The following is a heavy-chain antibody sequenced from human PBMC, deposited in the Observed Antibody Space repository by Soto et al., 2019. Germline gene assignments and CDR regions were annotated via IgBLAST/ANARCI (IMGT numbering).Heavy chain of an antibody. D-gene: IGHD7-27*01. Sequence: GGSLRLSCAASGFTFSSYEMNWVRQAPGKGLEWVSYISSSGSTIYYADSVKGRFTISRDNAKNSLYLQMNSLRAEDTAVYYCASHAQTGDRDYWGQGTLVTVSS. V-gene: IGHV3-48*03. CDR1: GFTFSSYE. CDR2: ISSSGSTI. J-gene: IGHJ4*02. CDR3: ASHAQTGDRDY.